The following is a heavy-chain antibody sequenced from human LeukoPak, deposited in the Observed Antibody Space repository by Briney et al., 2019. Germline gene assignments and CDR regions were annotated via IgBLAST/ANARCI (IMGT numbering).Heavy chain of an antibody. CDR1: GFTFSSYW. CDR2: INSDGSST. CDR3: ARSYSYGINY. V-gene: IGHV3-74*01. J-gene: IGHJ4*02. D-gene: IGHD5-18*01. Sequence: AGESLRLSCAASGFTFSSYWMHWVLQAPGKGLVWVSRINSDGSSTSYADSVKGRFTISRDSAKNTLYLQMNSLRAEDTAVYYCARSYSYGINYWGQGTLVTVSS.